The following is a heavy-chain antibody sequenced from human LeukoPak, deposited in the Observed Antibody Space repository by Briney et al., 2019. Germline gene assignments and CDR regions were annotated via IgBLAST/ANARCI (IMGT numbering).Heavy chain of an antibody. CDR1: GFTVSSNY. CDR3: AKDTRPTS. J-gene: IGHJ4*02. CDR2: ISGSGGSA. Sequence: PGGSLRLSCAASGFTVSSNYMNWVRQAPGKGLEWVSAISGSGGSAYYADSVKGRFTISRDNSKNTLYLQMNSLRAEDTAVYYCAKDTRPTSWGQGTLVTVSS. V-gene: IGHV3-23*01. D-gene: IGHD1-1*01.